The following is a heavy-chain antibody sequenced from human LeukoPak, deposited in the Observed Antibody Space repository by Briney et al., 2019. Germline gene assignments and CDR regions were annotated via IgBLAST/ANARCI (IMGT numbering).Heavy chain of an antibody. J-gene: IGHJ4*02. CDR3: ARAEYYYDSSGYPYYFDY. CDR1: GGSISSYY. CDR2: IYYSGST. D-gene: IGHD3-22*01. Sequence: SGTLSLTYTVSGGSISSYYWSWIRQPPGKGLEWIGYIYYSGSTNYNPSLKSRVTISVDTSKNQFSLKLSSVTAADTAVYYCARAEYYYDSSGYPYYFDYWGQGTLVTVSS. V-gene: IGHV4-59*01.